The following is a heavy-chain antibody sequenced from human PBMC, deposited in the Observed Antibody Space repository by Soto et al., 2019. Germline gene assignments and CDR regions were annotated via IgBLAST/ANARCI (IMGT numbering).Heavy chain of an antibody. CDR2: ISVYSGDT. CDR1: GYSFSSYG. V-gene: IGHV1-18*04. D-gene: IGHD3-10*01. Sequence: VQLVQSETEVKKPGASVKVSCKASGYSFSSYGISWVRQAPGQGLEWMGWISVYSGDTKYTQKLQGRVTMTTDTSTSTAYMDLRSLRSGDTAVYYCARDTPYGSGTYGRGGMDVWGQGTTVIVSS. CDR3: ARDTPYGSGTYGRGGMDV. J-gene: IGHJ6*02.